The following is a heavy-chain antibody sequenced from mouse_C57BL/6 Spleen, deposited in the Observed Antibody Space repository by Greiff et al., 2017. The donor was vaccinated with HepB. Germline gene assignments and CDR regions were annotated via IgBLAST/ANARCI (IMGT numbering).Heavy chain of an antibody. Sequence: QVQLQQPGAELVKPGASVKMSCKASGYTFTSYWITWVKQRPGQGLEWIGDIYPGSGSTNYNEKFKSKATLTVDTSSSTAYMQLSSLTSEDSAVYYCARKGGYYLYWYFDVWGTGTTVTVSS. J-gene: IGHJ1*03. D-gene: IGHD2-3*01. CDR1: GYTFTSYW. V-gene: IGHV1-55*01. CDR3: ARKGGYYLYWYFDV. CDR2: IYPGSGST.